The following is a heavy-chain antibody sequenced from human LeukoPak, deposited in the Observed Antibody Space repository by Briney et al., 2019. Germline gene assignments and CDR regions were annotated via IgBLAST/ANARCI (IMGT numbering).Heavy chain of an antibody. V-gene: IGHV4-59*07. Sequence: SDTLSLTCTVSGGSITTYFWSWIRQPPPKGLECIGYIYYTGNTNYNPSLRNRVTISVDTSKNQFSLKLNSVTAADTALYFCAGARGGAYGFAFDSWGQGTLVTVSS. CDR1: GGSITTYF. CDR3: AGARGGAYGFAFDS. CDR2: IYYTGNT. J-gene: IGHJ4*02. D-gene: IGHD3-10*01.